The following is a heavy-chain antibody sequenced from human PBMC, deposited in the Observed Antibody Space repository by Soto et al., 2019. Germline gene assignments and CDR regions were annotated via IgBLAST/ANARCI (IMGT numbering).Heavy chain of an antibody. Sequence: EVQLLESGGGLVQPGGSLRLSCAASGFTYSSYAMSWVHQAPGKWLKWVEAIRGSGGSTSYADSVKGLFTISRDNSKNTVYLQRNSLRAEDTAVYYCAIDLLSVAVFGAFDIWGQGTMVTVSS. CDR2: IRGSGGST. CDR1: GFTYSSYA. D-gene: IGHD3-16*02. CDR3: AIDLLSVAVFGAFDI. J-gene: IGHJ3*02. V-gene: IGHV3-23*01.